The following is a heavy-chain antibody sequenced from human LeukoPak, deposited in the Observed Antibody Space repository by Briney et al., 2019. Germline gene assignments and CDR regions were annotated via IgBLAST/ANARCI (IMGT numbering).Heavy chain of an antibody. V-gene: IGHV3-23*01. CDR1: GFTFSSYA. J-gene: IGHJ5*02. CDR3: AKTGSSSWYRTRFDP. D-gene: IGHD6-13*01. Sequence: GGSLRLSCAASGFTFSSYAMSWVRQAPGKGLEWVSAISGSGGSTYYADSVKGRFTISRDNSKNTLYLQMNSLRAEDTAVYYCAKTGSSSWYRTRFDPWGQGTLVTISS. CDR2: ISGSGGST.